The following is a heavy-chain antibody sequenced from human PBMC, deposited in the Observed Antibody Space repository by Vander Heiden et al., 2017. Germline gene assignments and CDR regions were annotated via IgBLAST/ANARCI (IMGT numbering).Heavy chain of an antibody. Sequence: QVQLVASGGGVVQPGRSLRLSCAASGFTFSNYVMHWVRQAPGKGLEWVAVISYDGSNQYYADSVKGRFTISRDNSKNTLYLQMNSLRAEDTAVYYCNPRYYYDSSGYSDAFDIWGQGTMVTVSS. V-gene: IGHV3-30-3*01. CDR2: ISYDGSNQ. J-gene: IGHJ3*02. CDR3: NPRYYYDSSGYSDAFDI. D-gene: IGHD3-22*01. CDR1: GFTFSNYV.